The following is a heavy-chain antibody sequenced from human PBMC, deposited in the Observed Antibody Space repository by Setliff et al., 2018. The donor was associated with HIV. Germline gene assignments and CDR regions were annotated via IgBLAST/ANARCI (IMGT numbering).Heavy chain of an antibody. CDR2: INQDGSEK. Sequence: AGSLTLTCAASGFTFTSYWMIWVRQAPGKGLEWVANINQDGSEKNYVDSVKGRFTISRDNAKNSLYLQMDSLRVEDTTVYYCTRKLAPGHGMDVWGQGTTVTSP. J-gene: IGHJ6*02. D-gene: IGHD3-3*02. V-gene: IGHV3-7*01. CDR3: TRKLAPGHGMDV. CDR1: GFTFTSYW.